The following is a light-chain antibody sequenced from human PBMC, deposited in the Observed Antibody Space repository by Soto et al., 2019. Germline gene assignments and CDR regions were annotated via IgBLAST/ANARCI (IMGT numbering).Light chain of an antibody. V-gene: IGKV1-5*03. J-gene: IGKJ1*01. Sequence: DIQMTQSPSTLSGSVGDRVTITCRASQTISSWLAWYQQKPGKAPKLLIYKASTLKSGVPSRFSGIGSGTEFTLTSSSLQPNDFATYYFQHYNSYSEAFGQGTKVELK. CDR1: QTISSW. CDR2: KAS. CDR3: QHYNSYSEA.